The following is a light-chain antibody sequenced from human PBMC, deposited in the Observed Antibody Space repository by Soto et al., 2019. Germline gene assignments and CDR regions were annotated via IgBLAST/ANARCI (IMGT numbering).Light chain of an antibody. CDR1: GSDVGDYNY. J-gene: IGLJ1*01. CDR2: EVT. CDR3: SSYSGSSYV. Sequence: QSALTQPPSASGSPGQSVTISCTGTGSDVGDYNYVSWYQQHPGKAPKLMIYEVTKRPSGVPDRFSGSKSGNTASLTVSGIQAEDEANYYCSSYSGSSYVFGSGTNVTVL. V-gene: IGLV2-8*01.